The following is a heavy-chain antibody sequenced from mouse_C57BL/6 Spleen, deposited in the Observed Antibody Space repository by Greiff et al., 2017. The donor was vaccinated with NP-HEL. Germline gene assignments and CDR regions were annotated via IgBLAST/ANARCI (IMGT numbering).Heavy chain of an antibody. Sequence: QVQLQQSGAELVRPGASVTLSCKASGYTFTDYEMHWVKQTPVHGLEWIGAIDPETGGTAYNQKFKGKAILTADKSSRTAYMELRSLTAEDSAVYYCTRWGLGDYWGQGTTLTVSS. CDR3: TRWGLGDY. V-gene: IGHV1-15*01. CDR2: IDPETGGT. D-gene: IGHD3-3*01. J-gene: IGHJ2*01. CDR1: GYTFTDYE.